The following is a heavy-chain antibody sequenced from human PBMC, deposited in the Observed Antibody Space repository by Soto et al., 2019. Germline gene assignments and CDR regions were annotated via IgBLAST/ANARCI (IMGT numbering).Heavy chain of an antibody. D-gene: IGHD7-27*01. CDR1: GDSVSSKSAA. J-gene: IGHJ4*02. V-gene: IGHV6-1*01. Sequence: SQTLSLTCAISGDSVSSKSAAWHWIRQSPSRGLEWLGRTYYRSKWSSNYAVSVKSRITINPDTSKNQFSLQLRSVTPDDTAMYDSARTGDYLVDDWGQGSRVTVFS. CDR3: ARTGDYLVDD. CDR2: TYYRSKWSS.